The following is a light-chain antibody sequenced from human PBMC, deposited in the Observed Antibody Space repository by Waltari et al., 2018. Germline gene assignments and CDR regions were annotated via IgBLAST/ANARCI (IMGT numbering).Light chain of an antibody. CDR2: VAS. CDR3: QQHGSSPYT. V-gene: IGKV3-20*01. J-gene: IGKJ2*01. CDR1: QSVSKNY. Sequence: EIVLTQSPDTLSLSPGERAALSCRASQSVSKNYLAWYQQKPGQAPRLLISVASSRATGIPDRFSGSGSVTDFTLTISRLEPEDFAVYYCQQHGSSPYTFGQGTKLEIK.